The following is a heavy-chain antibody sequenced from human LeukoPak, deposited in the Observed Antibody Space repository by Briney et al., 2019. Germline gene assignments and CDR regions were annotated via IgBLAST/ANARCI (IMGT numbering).Heavy chain of an antibody. CDR1: VYTFTSYG. V-gene: IGHV1-18*01. Sequence: ASVKVSCKASVYTFTSYGISWVRQAPGQGLEWMGWISAYNGNTDYAQKLQGRVTMTTDTSTSTPYMELRSLRTDDTAVYYCARTQYYYDSSGTRGDDAFDIWGQGTMVTVSS. CDR3: ARTQYYYDSSGTRGDDAFDI. J-gene: IGHJ3*02. D-gene: IGHD3-22*01. CDR2: ISAYNGNT.